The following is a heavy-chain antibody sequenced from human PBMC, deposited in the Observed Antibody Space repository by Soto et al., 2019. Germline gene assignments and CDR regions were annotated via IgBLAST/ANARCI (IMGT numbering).Heavy chain of an antibody. Sequence: EVQLVESGGGLVQPGGSLRLSCAASGFTFSSYWMFWVRQAPGKGLVWVSHINSDGSSITYADSVKGRFIISRDNAKNTADLQMHSLSPDDTAVYYCVRHDGGVGLDDWGLGTLVSVSS. CDR3: VRHDGGVGLDD. V-gene: IGHV3-74*03. CDR1: GFTFSSYW. CDR2: INSDGSSI. D-gene: IGHD2-8*02. J-gene: IGHJ4*02.